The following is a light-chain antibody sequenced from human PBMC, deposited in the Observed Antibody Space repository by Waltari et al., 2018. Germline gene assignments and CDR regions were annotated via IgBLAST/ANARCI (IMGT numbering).Light chain of an antibody. J-gene: IGKJ3*01. Sequence: EIVMTQSPATLSVSPGERATLSCRASQSVSGDLAWYQQKPGQAPRLLIYGTSVRATDIPARFSGSGSGTEFSLTIRSLQSEDFGLYYCQQYNLWPPGSFGPGTKVEI. V-gene: IGKV3-15*01. CDR2: GTS. CDR3: QQYNLWPPGS. CDR1: QSVSGD.